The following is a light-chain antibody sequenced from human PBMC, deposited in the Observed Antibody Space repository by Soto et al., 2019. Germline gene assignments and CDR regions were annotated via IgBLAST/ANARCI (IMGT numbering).Light chain of an antibody. V-gene: IGKV3-11*01. CDR1: QSVRSY. Sequence: EIVLTQSPATLSLSPGERASLSCRAGQSVRSYLAWYQQKPGQAPRLLIYDASNRATGIPARFSGSGSGTDFTLTISSLEPEDFAVYYCQQRSDWAGLTFGGGTKVEI. CDR2: DAS. CDR3: QQRSDWAGLT. J-gene: IGKJ4*01.